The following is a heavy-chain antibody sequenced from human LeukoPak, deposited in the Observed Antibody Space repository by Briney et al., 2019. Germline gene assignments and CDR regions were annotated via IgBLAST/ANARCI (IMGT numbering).Heavy chain of an antibody. CDR2: IYSGGST. CDR1: GFTFSSYD. D-gene: IGHD4-17*01. CDR3: ARPYGDYYFDY. Sequence: GGSLRLSCAASGFTFSSYDMHWVRQAPGKGLEWVSVIYSGGSTYYADSVKGRFTISRDNSKNTLYLQMNSLRAEDSAIYYCARPYGDYYFDYWGQGTLVTVSS. V-gene: IGHV3-66*04. J-gene: IGHJ4*02.